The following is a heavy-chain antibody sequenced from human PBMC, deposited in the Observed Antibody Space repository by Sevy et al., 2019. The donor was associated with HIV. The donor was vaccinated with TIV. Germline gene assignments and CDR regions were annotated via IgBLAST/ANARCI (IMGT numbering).Heavy chain of an antibody. V-gene: IGHV4-59*01. CDR2: VYHTGST. J-gene: IGHJ5*02. D-gene: IGHD5-12*01. CDR1: GGSISVYY. CDR3: ARAPPVRSGDDSLNWFDP. Sequence: SETLSLTCTVSGGSISVYYWSWIRQPPGKELEYIGYVYHTGSTNYNPSHKSRVTISVDTSNNQFSLKLTSVTAADTAVYYCARAPPVRSGDDSLNWFDPWGQGTLVTVSS.